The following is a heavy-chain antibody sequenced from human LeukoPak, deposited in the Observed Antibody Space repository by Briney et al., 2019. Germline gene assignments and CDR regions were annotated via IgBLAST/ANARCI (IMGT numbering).Heavy chain of an antibody. J-gene: IGHJ4*02. Sequence: SETLSLTCAVSGGSISSGGYSWSWIRQPPGKGLEWIGYIYHSGSTYYNPSLKSRVTISVDRSKNQFSLKLSSVTAADTAVYYRARTPLGSSGYLVYYFDYWGQGTLVTVSS. V-gene: IGHV4-30-2*01. CDR1: GGSISSGGYS. D-gene: IGHD3-22*01. CDR3: ARTPLGSSGYLVYYFDY. CDR2: IYHSGST.